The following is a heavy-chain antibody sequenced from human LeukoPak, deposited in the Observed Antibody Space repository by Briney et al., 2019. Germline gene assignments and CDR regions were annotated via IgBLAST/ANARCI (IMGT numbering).Heavy chain of an antibody. Sequence: ASVKVSCKASGYTFTGYYMHWVRQAPGQGLEWMGRINPNSGGTNYAQKFQGRVTMTRDTFISTAYMELSRLRSDDTAVYYCATLGYCSGGSCYPTFDYWGQGTLVTVSS. CDR2: INPNSGGT. J-gene: IGHJ4*02. CDR1: GYTFTGYY. V-gene: IGHV1-2*06. D-gene: IGHD2-15*01. CDR3: ATLGYCSGGSCYPTFDY.